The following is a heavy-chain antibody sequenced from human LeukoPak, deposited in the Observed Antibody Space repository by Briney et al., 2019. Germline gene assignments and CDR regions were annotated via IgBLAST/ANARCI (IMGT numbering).Heavy chain of an antibody. Sequence: SETLSLTCTVSGGSISSYYWSWIRQPPGKGLEWIGYIYYSGSTNYNPSLRSRVTMSIDTSKNQFSLKLSSVTAADTAVYYCARRKSCSGGDCYSTAFDIWGQGTMVTVSS. CDR1: GGSISSYY. CDR3: ARRKSCSGGDCYSTAFDI. D-gene: IGHD2-21*02. J-gene: IGHJ3*02. V-gene: IGHV4-59*12. CDR2: IYYSGST.